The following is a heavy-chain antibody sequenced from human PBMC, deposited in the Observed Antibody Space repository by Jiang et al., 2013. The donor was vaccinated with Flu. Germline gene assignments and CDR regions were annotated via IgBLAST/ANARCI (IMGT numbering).Heavy chain of an antibody. J-gene: IGHJ5*02. D-gene: IGHD4-17*01. CDR1: GGSVSRSTYY. Sequence: LLKPSETLSLTCTVSGGSVSRSTYYWGWIRQPPGKGLEWIGSIYYSESPYYNPSLKRRVTISVDTSNNQFSLKLTSVTAADTAVYYCARGTRLQTTMTTLIWFDPWGQGTLVTVSS. CDR3: ARGTRLQTTMTTLIWFDP. CDR2: IYYSESP. V-gene: IGHV4-39*01.